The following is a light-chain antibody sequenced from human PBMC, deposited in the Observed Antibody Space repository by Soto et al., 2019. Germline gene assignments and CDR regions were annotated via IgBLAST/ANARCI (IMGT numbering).Light chain of an antibody. CDR2: EVT. CDR3: SSYSSGSSLVI. J-gene: IGLJ2*01. V-gene: IGLV2-14*01. CDR1: SSDVGDYNY. Sequence: QSVLTQPASVSGSPGQSITISCTGTSSDVGDYNYVSWYRQHPGNAHKLIIYEVTNRPSGISNRFSGSKSGNTASLTISGLQADDESYYYCSSYSSGSSLVIFGGGTKVTVL.